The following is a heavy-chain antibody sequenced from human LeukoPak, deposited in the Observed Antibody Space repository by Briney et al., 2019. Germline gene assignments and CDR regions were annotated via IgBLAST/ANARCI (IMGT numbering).Heavy chain of an antibody. J-gene: IGHJ6*03. Sequence: PGGSLRLSCAASGFTFSSYAMSWVRQAPGKGLERVSAISGSGGSTYYADSVKGRFTISRDNSKNTLYLQMNSLRAEDTAVYYCAKGPYSRYYYYMDVWGKGTTVTVSS. V-gene: IGHV3-23*01. CDR1: GFTFSSYA. D-gene: IGHD2-15*01. CDR3: AKGPYSRYYYYMDV. CDR2: ISGSGGST.